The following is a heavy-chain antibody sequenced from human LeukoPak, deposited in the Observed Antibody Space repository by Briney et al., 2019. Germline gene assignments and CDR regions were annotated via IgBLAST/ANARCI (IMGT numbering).Heavy chain of an antibody. Sequence: ASVKVSCKASGYTFTGYYMHWVRQAPGQGLEWMGWINPNSGGTNYAQKFQGRVTMTRDTSISTAYMELSRLRSDDTAVYYCARDLPYSSGWSPVYMDVWGKGTTVTVSS. CDR2: INPNSGGT. V-gene: IGHV1-2*02. CDR1: GYTFTGYY. J-gene: IGHJ6*03. CDR3: ARDLPYSSGWSPVYMDV. D-gene: IGHD6-19*01.